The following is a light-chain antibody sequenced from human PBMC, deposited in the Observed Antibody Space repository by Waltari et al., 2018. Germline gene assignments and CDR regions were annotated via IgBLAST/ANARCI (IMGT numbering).Light chain of an antibody. V-gene: IGKV1-6*01. CDR2: AAS. CDR3: LQAYTYPLT. Sequence: AIQMTQSPSSLSASVGDRVTITCRARQGITNDLGWYQQKPGKAPKLLIYAASNLRSGFPSRFSGRGSGTDFTLTISSLQPEDFATYYCLQAYTYPLTFGGGTKVEIK. J-gene: IGKJ4*01. CDR1: QGITND.